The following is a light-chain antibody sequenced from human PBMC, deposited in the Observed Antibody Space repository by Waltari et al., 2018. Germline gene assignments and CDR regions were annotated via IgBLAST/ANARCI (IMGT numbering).Light chain of an antibody. Sequence: DIQLTQSPSSLSASVGGRVTITCRASQGISMYLNWYQQKSGKAPKLLIYLTYTLQSGVAPRFSGSGSETDVTLTISNVQPEDSATYYCQQTYTTPLTFGQGTSLEIK. CDR1: QGISMY. J-gene: IGKJ2*01. CDR2: LTY. V-gene: IGKV1-39*01. CDR3: QQTYTTPLT.